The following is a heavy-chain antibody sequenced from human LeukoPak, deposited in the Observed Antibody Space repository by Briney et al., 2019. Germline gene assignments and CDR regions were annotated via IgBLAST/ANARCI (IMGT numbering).Heavy chain of an antibody. V-gene: IGHV4-59*01. D-gene: IGHD5-12*01. CDR1: GGSISSYY. CDR2: IYDTGST. Sequence: SETLSLTCTVSGGSISSYYWSWIRQPPGKGLEWIGYIYDTGSTNYNPSLKSRVTISVDTSKNQFSLKLSSVTAADTAVYYCARVLRDYPNWFDPWGQGTLVTVSS. CDR3: ARVLRDYPNWFDP. J-gene: IGHJ5*02.